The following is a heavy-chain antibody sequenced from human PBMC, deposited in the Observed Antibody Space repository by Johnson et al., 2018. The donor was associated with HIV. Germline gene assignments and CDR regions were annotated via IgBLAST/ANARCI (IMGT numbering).Heavy chain of an antibody. D-gene: IGHD3-22*01. CDR3: ARDSYDISGQQHDAFDI. V-gene: IGHV3-11*04. Sequence: QVPLVESGGGLVKPGGSLRLSCAASGFTFNDYYMSWIRQAPGKGLEWVSYISNSGRSVYYADSVKGRFTISRDNAKNSLYLQMNSLRADDTAVYYCARDSYDISGQQHDAFDIWGQGTMVTVSS. CDR1: GFTFNDYY. CDR2: ISNSGRSV. J-gene: IGHJ3*02.